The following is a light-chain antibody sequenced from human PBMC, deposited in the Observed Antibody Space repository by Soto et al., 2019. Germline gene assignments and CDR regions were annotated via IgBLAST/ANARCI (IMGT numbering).Light chain of an antibody. CDR2: DAS. J-gene: IGKJ4*01. V-gene: IGKV3-11*01. CDR1: QSVSSS. CDR3: QQRSNWPPLS. Sequence: EIVLTQSPATLSLSPGERATLSCRASQSVSSSLAWYQQKPGQAPRLLIYDASIRATGTPARFSGSGSGTDFTLTISSLEPEDFAVYYCQQRSNWPPLSFGGETKVEIK.